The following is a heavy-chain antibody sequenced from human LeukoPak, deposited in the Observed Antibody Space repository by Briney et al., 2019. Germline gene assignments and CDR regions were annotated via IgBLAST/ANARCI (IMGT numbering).Heavy chain of an antibody. CDR3: AKPGQLGSLHYGLDV. J-gene: IGHJ6*02. D-gene: IGHD7-27*01. V-gene: IGHV4-4*07. CDR1: GGSISSYY. CDR2: IYTSGST. Sequence: SETLSLTCSVSGGSISSYYWSWIRQPAGKGLEWIGRIYTSGSTNYNPSLKSRVTISVDTSKKQFSLKVSSVIVADTAVYYCAKPGQLGSLHYGLDVWGQGTTVIVSS.